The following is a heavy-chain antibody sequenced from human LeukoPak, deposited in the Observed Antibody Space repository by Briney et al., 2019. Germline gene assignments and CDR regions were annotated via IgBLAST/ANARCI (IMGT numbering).Heavy chain of an antibody. CDR3: TRGRVAGGYYFDY. J-gene: IGHJ4*02. CDR2: IYYSGST. CDR1: GGSISSGDYY. V-gene: IGHV4-30-4*02. Sequence: SETLSLTCTVSGGSISSGDYYWSWIRQPPGKGLEWIGYIYYSGSTYYNPSLKSRVTISVDTSKNHFSLKLSSVTAADTAVYYCTRGRVAGGYYFDYWGQGTLVTVSS. D-gene: IGHD6-19*01.